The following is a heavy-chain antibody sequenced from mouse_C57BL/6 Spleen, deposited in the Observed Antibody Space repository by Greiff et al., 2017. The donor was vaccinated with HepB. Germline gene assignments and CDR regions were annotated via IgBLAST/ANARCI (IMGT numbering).Heavy chain of an antibody. J-gene: IGHJ4*01. CDR3: ASYDYDEGPYAMDY. CDR1: GYSFTDYN. CDR2: INPNYGTT. V-gene: IGHV1-39*01. Sequence: EVQLQQSGPELVKPGASVKISCKASGYSFTDYNMNRVKQSNGKSLEWIGVINPNYGTTSYNQKFKGKATLTVDQSSSTAYMQLNSLTSEDSAVYYCASYDYDEGPYAMDYWGQGTSVTVSS. D-gene: IGHD2-4*01.